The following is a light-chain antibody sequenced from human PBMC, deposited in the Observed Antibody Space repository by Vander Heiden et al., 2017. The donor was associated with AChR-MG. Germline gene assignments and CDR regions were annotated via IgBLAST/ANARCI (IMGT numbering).Light chain of an antibody. J-gene: IGKJ2*01. Sequence: DIQMTQSPSSLPASVGDRATITCRASQSISSYLNWYQQKPGKAPKLLIYAASSLQSGVPSRFSGSGSGTDFTLTISSLQPEDFATYYCQQSDSTPPYTFGQGTKLEIK. CDR1: QSISSY. CDR3: QQSDSTPPYT. V-gene: IGKV1-39*01. CDR2: AAS.